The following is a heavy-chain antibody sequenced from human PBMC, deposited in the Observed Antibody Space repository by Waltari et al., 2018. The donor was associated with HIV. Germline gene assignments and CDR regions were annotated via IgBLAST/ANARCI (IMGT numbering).Heavy chain of an antibody. CDR2: ISNDGNDK. V-gene: IGHV3-30*15. CDR3: VRETSGRDAFDI. Sequence: VESGGDLVQSGTSLRLSCEASRFSSSDYDMFWVRQAPGKGLEWVAVISNDGNDKKYVDSVKGRFNVSRDNVKNTLYLYMSRLRPEDTAVYYCVRETSGRDAFDIWGLGTQVIVSS. D-gene: IGHD2-15*01. CDR1: RFSSSDYD. J-gene: IGHJ3*02.